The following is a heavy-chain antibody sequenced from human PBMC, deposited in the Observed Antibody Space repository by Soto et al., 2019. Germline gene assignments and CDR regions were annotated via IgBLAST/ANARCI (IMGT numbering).Heavy chain of an antibody. Sequence: GESLKISCKGSGYSFTSYWIGWVRQMPGKGLEWMGIIYPGDSDTRYSPSFQGQVTISADKSISTAYLQWSSLKASDTAMYYCARLRSPIVVVVAATPGDNWFDPWGQGTLGTVS. D-gene: IGHD2-15*01. CDR3: ARLRSPIVVVVAATPGDNWFDP. CDR2: IYPGDSDT. CDR1: GYSFTSYW. J-gene: IGHJ5*02. V-gene: IGHV5-51*01.